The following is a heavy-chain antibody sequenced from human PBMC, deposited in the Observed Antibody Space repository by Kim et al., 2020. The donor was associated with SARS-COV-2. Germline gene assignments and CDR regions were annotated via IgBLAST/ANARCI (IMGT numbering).Heavy chain of an antibody. D-gene: IGHD2-15*01. CDR1: GGSISGYY. CDR3: ARGYCSGGRCYLVGHDA. J-gene: IGHJ3*01. V-gene: IGHV4-59*01. CDR2: IYYSGST. Sequence: SEPLSLTCTVSGGSISGYYWSWIRQPPGKGLEWIGSIYYSGSTSYNPSLKSRVTISVDTSSNQFSLDLRSVTAADTAVYYCARGYCSGGRCYLVGHDA.